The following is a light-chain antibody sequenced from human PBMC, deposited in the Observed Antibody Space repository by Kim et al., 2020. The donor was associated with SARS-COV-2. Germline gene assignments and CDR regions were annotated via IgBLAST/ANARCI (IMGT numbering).Light chain of an antibody. CDR2: EVS. CDR3: SSYAGSNNFGV. CDR1: SSDVGGYNY. Sequence: SVTISCTGTSSDVGGYNYVSWYQHHPGKAPKLMIYEVSQRPSGVPDRFSGSKSGNTASLTVSGLQAEDEADYYCSSYAGSNNFGVFGGGTQLTVL. J-gene: IGLJ2*01. V-gene: IGLV2-8*01.